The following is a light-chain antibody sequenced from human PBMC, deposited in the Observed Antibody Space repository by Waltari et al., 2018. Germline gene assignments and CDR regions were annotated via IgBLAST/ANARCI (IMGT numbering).Light chain of an antibody. CDR2: DAS. V-gene: IGKV3-11*01. Sequence: DIVLTQSPATLSLSPGQRATLPCRANQSVSSFLAWYQQKPGQAPRLLIYDASNRATGIPARFSGSGSGTDFTLTISSLEPEDFAVYYCQHRRNWPSYTFGQGTKLEI. CDR3: QHRRNWPSYT. CDR1: QSVSSF. J-gene: IGKJ2*01.